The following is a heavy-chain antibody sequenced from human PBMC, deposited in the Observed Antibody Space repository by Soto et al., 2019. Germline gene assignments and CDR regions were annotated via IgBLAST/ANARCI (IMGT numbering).Heavy chain of an antibody. CDR2: ISGSGGST. Sequence: XGSLRLSCAASGFTFSSYAMSWVRQAPGKGLEWVSAISGSGGSTYYADSVKGRFTISRDNSKNTLYLQMNSLRAEDTAVYYCAKDFRYSSGWLACMDVWGQGTTVTVSS. J-gene: IGHJ6*02. D-gene: IGHD6-19*01. CDR1: GFTFSSYA. V-gene: IGHV3-23*01. CDR3: AKDFRYSSGWLACMDV.